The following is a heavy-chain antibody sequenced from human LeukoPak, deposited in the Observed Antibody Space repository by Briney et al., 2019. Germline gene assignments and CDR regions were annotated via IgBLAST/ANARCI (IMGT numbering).Heavy chain of an antibody. Sequence: SETLSLTCTVSGGSISSGSYYWSWIRQPAGKGLEWIGRIYTSGSTNYNPSLKSRVTISVDTSKNQFSLKLSSVTAADTAVCYCARGLAAAGIMDAEYFQHWGQGTLVTVSS. D-gene: IGHD6-13*01. CDR2: IYTSGST. CDR1: GGSISSGSYY. J-gene: IGHJ1*01. CDR3: ARGLAAAGIMDAEYFQH. V-gene: IGHV4-61*02.